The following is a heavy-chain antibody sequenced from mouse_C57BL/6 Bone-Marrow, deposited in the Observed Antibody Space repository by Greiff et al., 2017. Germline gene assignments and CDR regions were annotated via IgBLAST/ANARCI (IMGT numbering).Heavy chain of an antibody. V-gene: IGHV1-55*01. D-gene: IGHD2-4*01. CDR2: IYPGSGST. Sequence: QVQLQQPGAELVKPGASVKMSCKASGYTFTSYWITWVKQRPGQGLEWIGDIYPGSGSTNYNEKFKSKATLTVDTSSSTAYMQLSSLTSEDSAVYYCAREGDYGAWFAYWDQGTLVTVSA. CDR1: GYTFTSYW. J-gene: IGHJ3*01. CDR3: AREGDYGAWFAY.